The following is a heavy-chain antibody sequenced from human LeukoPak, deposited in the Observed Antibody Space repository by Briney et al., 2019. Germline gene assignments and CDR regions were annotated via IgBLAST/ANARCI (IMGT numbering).Heavy chain of an antibody. D-gene: IGHD6-13*01. CDR1: GGSISSSSYY. J-gene: IGHJ4*02. Sequence: SETLSLTCPVSGGSISSSSYYWGWIRQPPGKGLEWIGSIYYSGSTYYNPSLKSRVTISVDTSKNQFSLRLSSVTAADTAVYYCARVTGYMTEDYFDYWGQGTLITVSS. CDR2: IYYSGST. CDR3: ARVTGYMTEDYFDY. V-gene: IGHV4-39*07.